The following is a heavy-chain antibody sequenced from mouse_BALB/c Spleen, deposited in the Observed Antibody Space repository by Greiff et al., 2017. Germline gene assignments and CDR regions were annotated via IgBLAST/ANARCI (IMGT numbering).Heavy chain of an antibody. CDR2: IYPYNGGT. J-gene: IGHJ4*01. CDR3: ARWGDGYYHYYAMDY. D-gene: IGHD2-3*01. Sequence: EVKLVESGPELVKPGASVKISCKASGYTFTDYNMHWVKQSHGKSLEWIGYIYPYNGGTGYNQKFKSKATLTVDNSSSTAYMELRSLTSEDSAVYYCARWGDGYYHYYAMDYWGQGTSVTVSS. V-gene: IGHV1S29*02. CDR1: GYTFTDYN.